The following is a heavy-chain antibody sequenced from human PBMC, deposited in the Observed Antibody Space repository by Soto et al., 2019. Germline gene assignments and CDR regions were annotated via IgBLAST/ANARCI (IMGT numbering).Heavy chain of an antibody. Sequence: ASVKVSCKASGYTFTSYAMHWVRQAPGQRLEWMGWINAGNGNTKYSQKFQGRVTITRDTSASTAYMELSSLRSEDTAVYYCARATLIVGAHLPHYWGQGTLVTVSS. CDR1: GYTFTSYA. J-gene: IGHJ4*02. D-gene: IGHD1-26*01. CDR3: ARATLIVGAHLPHY. CDR2: INAGNGNT. V-gene: IGHV1-3*01.